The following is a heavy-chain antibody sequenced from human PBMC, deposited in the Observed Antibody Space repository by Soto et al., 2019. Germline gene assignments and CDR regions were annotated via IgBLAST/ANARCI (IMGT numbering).Heavy chain of an antibody. CDR3: AGSVGPDALKTLDPAMVAAEYYYYGLDV. J-gene: IGHJ6*02. Sequence: QVQLVQSGAEVRKPGSSVKVSCKVSGGTFNNYPISWVLQAPGRGLEWMGGSIPIFESADYAQIFQDTSTINADGAPSTAYTERSRRRSEDTAVYYCAGSVGPDALKTLDPAMVAAEYYYYGLDVWGPGTTVTVSS. CDR2: SIPIFESA. CDR1: GGTFNNYP. V-gene: IGHV1-69*01. D-gene: IGHD5-18*01.